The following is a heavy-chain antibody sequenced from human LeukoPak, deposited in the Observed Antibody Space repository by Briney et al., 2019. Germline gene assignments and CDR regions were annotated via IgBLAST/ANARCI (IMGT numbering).Heavy chain of an antibody. V-gene: IGHV3-66*01. CDR2: IYSGGST. Sequence: PGGSLRLSCAASGFTVSNNYMSWVRQAPGKGLEWVSVIYSGGSTYYADSVKGRFTISRDNSKNTLYLQMNSLRAEDTAVYYCARDYTYYDFWSGSIVDYYYGMDVWGQGTTVTVSS. CDR3: ARDYTYYDFWSGSIVDYYYGMDV. CDR1: GFTVSNNY. J-gene: IGHJ6*02. D-gene: IGHD3-3*01.